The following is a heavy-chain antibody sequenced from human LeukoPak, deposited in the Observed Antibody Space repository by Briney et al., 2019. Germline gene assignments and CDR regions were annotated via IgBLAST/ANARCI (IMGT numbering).Heavy chain of an antibody. Sequence: GRSLRLSCAASGFTFSSYGMHWVRQAPGKGLEWVAVIWYDGSNKYYADSVKGRFTISRDNSKNTLYLQMNSLRAEDTAVYYCAKDLGGSGSSPVVLYYFDYWGQGTLVTVSS. V-gene: IGHV3-33*06. CDR3: AKDLGGSGSSPVVLYYFDY. D-gene: IGHD1-26*01. CDR2: IWYDGSNK. CDR1: GFTFSSYG. J-gene: IGHJ4*02.